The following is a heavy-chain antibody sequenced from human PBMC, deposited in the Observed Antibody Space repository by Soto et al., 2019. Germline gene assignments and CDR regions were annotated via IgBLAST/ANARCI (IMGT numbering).Heavy chain of an antibody. CDR1: GGSISSYY. Sequence: SETLSLTCTVSGGSISSYYWSWIRQPPGKGLEWIGYIYYSGSTNYNPSLKSRATISVDTSKNQFSLKLSSVTAADTAVYYCARDGLGTGDFGVFKSWGQGTLVTVSS. D-gene: IGHD3-3*01. V-gene: IGHV4-59*01. CDR2: IYYSGST. J-gene: IGHJ1*01. CDR3: ARDGLGTGDFGVFKS.